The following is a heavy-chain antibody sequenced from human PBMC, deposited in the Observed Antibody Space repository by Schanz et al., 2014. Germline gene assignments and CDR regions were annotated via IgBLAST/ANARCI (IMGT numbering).Heavy chain of an antibody. CDR3: ARDRGMTTSDYYYGMDV. J-gene: IGHJ6*02. CDR2: IYHSGST. V-gene: IGHV4-34*01. Sequence: QVQLQQWGAGLLKPSETLSLTCAVYGGSFSGYYWSWIRQPPGKGLEWIGEIYHSGSTNYNPSLKSRVTISVDKSKNHFSLKLSSVTAADTAVYYCARDRGMTTSDYYYGMDVWGQGTTVTVSS. D-gene: IGHD4-17*01. CDR1: GGSFSGYY.